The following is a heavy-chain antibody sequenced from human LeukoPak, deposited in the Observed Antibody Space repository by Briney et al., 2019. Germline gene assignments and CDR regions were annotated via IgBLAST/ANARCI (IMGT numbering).Heavy chain of an antibody. CDR3: ARDLRSIPVLYDI. V-gene: IGHV4-59*12. Sequence: PSETLSLTCTVSGGSISGYYWSWIRQPPGKGLEWIAYIHYSGTTNYNPSLKSRVTISVDTSQNQFSLSLSSVTPADTAVYYCARDLRSIPVLYDIWGQGTMVTVSS. D-gene: IGHD2-2*02. CDR2: IHYSGTT. J-gene: IGHJ3*02. CDR1: GGSISGYY.